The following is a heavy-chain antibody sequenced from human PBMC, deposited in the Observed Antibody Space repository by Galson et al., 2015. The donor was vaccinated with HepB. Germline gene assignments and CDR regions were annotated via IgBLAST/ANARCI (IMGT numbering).Heavy chain of an antibody. CDR3: RALGHPLNPYYFDY. J-gene: IGHJ4*02. Sequence: SLRLSCAASGFTFSGSAMHWVRQASGKGLEWVGRIRSKANSYATAYAASVKGRFTISRDDSKNTAYLQMNSLKTEDTAVYYCRALGHPLNPYYFDYWGQGTLVTVSS. CDR1: GFTFSGSA. V-gene: IGHV3-73*01. CDR2: IRSKANSYAT.